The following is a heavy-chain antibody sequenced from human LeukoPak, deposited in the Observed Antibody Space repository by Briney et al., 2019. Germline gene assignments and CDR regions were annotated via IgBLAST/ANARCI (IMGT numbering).Heavy chain of an antibody. V-gene: IGHV1-18*01. D-gene: IGHD3-10*01. J-gene: IGHJ4*02. CDR3: ARVKTYYYGSGSYYNKRGGWYFDY. Sequence: GASVKVSCKASGYTFTNYAISWVRQAPGQGLEWVGWISAYNGNTNYAQKLQGRVTMTTDTSTSTAYMDLRSLRSDDTAVYYCARVKTYYYGSGSYYNKRGGWYFDYWGQGTLVTVSS. CDR1: GYTFTNYA. CDR2: ISAYNGNT.